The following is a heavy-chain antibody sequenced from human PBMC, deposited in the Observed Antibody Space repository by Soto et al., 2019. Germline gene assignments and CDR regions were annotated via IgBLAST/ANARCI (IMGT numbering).Heavy chain of an antibody. J-gene: IGHJ5*02. D-gene: IGHD3-16*01. CDR3: ARPEGGNWFDP. CDR1: GGTFSSYT. CDR2: IIPILGIA. Sequence: QVQLVQSGAEVKKPGSSVKVSCKASGGTFSSYTISWVRQAPGQGLEWMGRIIPILGIANYAQKFQGRVTITAGKSTSTAYMELSSLRSEDTAVYYCARPEGGNWFDPWGQGTLVTVSS. V-gene: IGHV1-69*02.